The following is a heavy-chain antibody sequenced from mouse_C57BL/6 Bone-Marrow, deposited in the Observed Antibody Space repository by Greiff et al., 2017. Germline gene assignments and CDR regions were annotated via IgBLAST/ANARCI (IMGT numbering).Heavy chain of an antibody. CDR1: GYTFTSYW. CDR2: IDPSDSYT. CDR3: ARSDYDLVSNYYAMDY. Sequence: QVQLKQPGAELVKPGASVKLSCKASGYTFTSYWMQWVKQRPGQGLEWIGEIDPSDSYTNYNQKFKGKATLTVDTSSSTAYMQLSSLTSEDSAVYYCARSDYDLVSNYYAMDYWGQGTSVTVSS. J-gene: IGHJ4*01. D-gene: IGHD2-4*01. V-gene: IGHV1-50*01.